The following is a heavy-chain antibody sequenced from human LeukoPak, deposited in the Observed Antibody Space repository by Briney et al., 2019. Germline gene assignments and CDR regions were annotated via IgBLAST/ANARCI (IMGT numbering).Heavy chain of an antibody. Sequence: GGSLRLSCAASGFTFSLYDMNWVRQAPGKGLEWVSYINDESSDIHYAASVRGRFTISRDDARQTLYLQLSSLRVEDTAVYYCARDTFQPGLIDSWGQGTLVTVSS. CDR1: GFTFSLYD. CDR2: INDESSDI. CDR3: ARDTFQPGLIDS. J-gene: IGHJ4*02. V-gene: IGHV3-21*05. D-gene: IGHD2-2*01.